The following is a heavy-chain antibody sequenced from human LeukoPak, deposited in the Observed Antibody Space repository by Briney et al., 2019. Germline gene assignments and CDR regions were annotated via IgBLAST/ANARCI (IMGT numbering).Heavy chain of an antibody. V-gene: IGHV4-59*01. CDR1: VGSISSYY. CDR3: AREASGAGTIDY. D-gene: IGHD6-19*01. J-gene: IGHJ4*02. Sequence: PSETLSLTCSVPVGSISSYYWSWIRQPPGKGLELIGYIYYSGSTNYNPSLKSRVTISVDTSKNQFSLKLSSVTAADTAVYYCAREASGAGTIDYWGQGTLVTVSS. CDR2: IYYSGST.